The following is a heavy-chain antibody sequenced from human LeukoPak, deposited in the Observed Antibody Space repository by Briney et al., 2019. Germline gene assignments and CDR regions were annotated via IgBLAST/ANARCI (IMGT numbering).Heavy chain of an antibody. D-gene: IGHD3-9*01. Sequence: GASVKVSCKASGGTFSSYAISWVRQAPGQGLEWMGGIIPIFGTANYAQKFQGRVTITADESTSTAYMELSSLRSEDTAVYYCARSPGVRYFDWSHSAYFDYWGQGTLVTVSS. J-gene: IGHJ4*02. CDR1: GGTFSSYA. CDR3: ARSPGVRYFDWSHSAYFDY. CDR2: IIPIFGTA. V-gene: IGHV1-69*13.